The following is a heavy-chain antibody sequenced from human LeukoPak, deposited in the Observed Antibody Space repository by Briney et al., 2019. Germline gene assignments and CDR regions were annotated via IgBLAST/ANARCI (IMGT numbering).Heavy chain of an antibody. CDR1: GYTFTGCY. V-gene: IGHV1-2*02. D-gene: IGHD4-17*01. CDR3: ATTMTQSLYYYYGMDV. CDR2: INPNSGGT. Sequence: ASVKVSCKASGYTFTGCYMHWVRQAPGQGLEWMGWINPNSGGTNYAQKFQGRVTMTRDTSISTAYMELSRLRSDDTAVYYCATTMTQSLYYYYGMDVWGQGTTATVSS. J-gene: IGHJ6*02.